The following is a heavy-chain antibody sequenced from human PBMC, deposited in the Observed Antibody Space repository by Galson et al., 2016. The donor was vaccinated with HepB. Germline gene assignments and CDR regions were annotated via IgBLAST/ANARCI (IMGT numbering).Heavy chain of an antibody. V-gene: IGHV1-69*13. D-gene: IGHD2-2*01. CDR2: IIPTFGTA. CDR3: VGYPKGYCSDARCYPHEYFQN. J-gene: IGHJ1*01. CDR1: GGTFTSYA. Sequence: SVKVSCKASGGTFTSYAFSWVRQAPGQGLEWMGRIIPTFGTANYAQKFQGRVTISADEYTTTAYMELSSLRSDDTGVFYCVGYPKGYCSDARCYPHEYFQNWGQGTLVTVSS.